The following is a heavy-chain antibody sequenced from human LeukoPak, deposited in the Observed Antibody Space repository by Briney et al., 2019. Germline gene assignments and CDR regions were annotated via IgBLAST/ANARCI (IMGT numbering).Heavy chain of an antibody. J-gene: IGHJ4*02. CDR3: AKVTVVPYYFDY. V-gene: IGHV3-23*01. CDR2: ISGSGGST. Sequence: GGSLRLSCAASGFTFSRYAMSWVHQAPGKGLEWVSAISGSGGSTYYADSVKGRFTISRDNSKNTLYLQMNSLRAEDTAVYYCAKVTVVPYYFDYWGQGTLVTVSS. CDR1: GFTFSRYA. D-gene: IGHD4-23*01.